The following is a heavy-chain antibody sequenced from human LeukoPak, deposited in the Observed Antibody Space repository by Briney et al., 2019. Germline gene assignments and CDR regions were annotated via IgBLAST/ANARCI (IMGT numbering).Heavy chain of an antibody. CDR3: TINEH. V-gene: IGHV3-7*01. CDR1: GFSFRSYA. J-gene: IGHJ1*01. D-gene: IGHD5-24*01. CDR2: TNEHGSEK. Sequence: HSGGSLRLSCGASGFSFRSYAMSWVRQAPGKGLEWVANTNEHGSEKYYVDSVKGRFTISRDNAKNPLYLQMNSLRAEDTAIYYCTINEHWGQGTLVSVSS.